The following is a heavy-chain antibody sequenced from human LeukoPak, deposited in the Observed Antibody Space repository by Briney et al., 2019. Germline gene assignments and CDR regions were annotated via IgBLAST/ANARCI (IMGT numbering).Heavy chain of an antibody. J-gene: IGHJ4*02. V-gene: IGHV3-23*01. CDR1: GFTFSSYA. Sequence: GGSLRLSCAASGFTFSSYAMSWVRQAPGKGLEWVSTISGSGGGTYYADSVKGRFIISRDNSKNTLYLQMNSLRAEDTAVYYCAKSDLNYGGNPDYWGQGTLVTVSS. CDR2: ISGSGGGT. D-gene: IGHD4-23*01. CDR3: AKSDLNYGGNPDY.